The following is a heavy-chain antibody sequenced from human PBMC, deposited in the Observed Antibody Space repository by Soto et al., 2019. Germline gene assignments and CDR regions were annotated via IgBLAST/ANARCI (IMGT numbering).Heavy chain of an antibody. V-gene: IGHV4-59*01. D-gene: IGHD6-19*01. CDR1: GGSISSYY. CDR2: IYYSGST. CDR3: ARAPEQWPSHEYYLDY. Sequence: QVQLQESGPGLVKPSETLSLTCTVSGGSISSYYWSWIRQPPGKGLEWIGYIYYSGSTNYNPSLKSRVTISVDTSKNQFSLKLSSVTAADTAVYYCARAPEQWPSHEYYLDYWGQGTLVTVSS. J-gene: IGHJ4*02.